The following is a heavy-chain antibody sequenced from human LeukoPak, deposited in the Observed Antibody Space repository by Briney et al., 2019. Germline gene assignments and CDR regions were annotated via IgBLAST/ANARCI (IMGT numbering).Heavy chain of an antibody. CDR2: ISGSGGST. J-gene: IGHJ3*02. CDR1: GFTFSSYG. Sequence: SGGSLRLSCAASGFTFSSYGMSWVRQAPGKGLEWVSAISGSGGSTYYADSVKGRFTISRDNSKNTLYLQMNSLRAEDTAVYYCAKGSAVAVPGYAFDIWGQGTMVTVSS. V-gene: IGHV3-23*01. D-gene: IGHD6-19*01. CDR3: AKGSAVAVPGYAFDI.